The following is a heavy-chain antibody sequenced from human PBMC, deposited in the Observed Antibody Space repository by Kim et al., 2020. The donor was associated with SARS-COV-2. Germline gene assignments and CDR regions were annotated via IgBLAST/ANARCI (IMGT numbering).Heavy chain of an antibody. CDR2: IYYSGST. CDR3: ARDRSYYDSSGYVYYGMDV. D-gene: IGHD3-22*01. V-gene: IGHV4-31*03. CDR1: GGSISSGGYY. Sequence: SETLSLTCTVSGGSISSGGYYWSWIRQHPGKGLEWIGYIYYSGSTYYNPSLKSRVTISVDTSKNQFSLKLSSVTAADTAVYYCARDRSYYDSSGYVYYGMDVWGQGTTVTVSS. J-gene: IGHJ6*02.